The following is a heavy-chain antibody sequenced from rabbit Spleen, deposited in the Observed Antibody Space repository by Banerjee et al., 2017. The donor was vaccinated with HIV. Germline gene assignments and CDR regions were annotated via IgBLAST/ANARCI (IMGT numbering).Heavy chain of an antibody. CDR2: IYGGSIDDT. CDR1: GFDFSNYG. V-gene: IGHV1S45*01. CDR3: AKDTGTSFSTYGMDL. D-gene: IGHD8-1*01. Sequence: EQLEESGGGLVQPGGSLKLSCKASGFDFSNYGVTWVRQAPGKGLEWIACIYGGSIDDTYYASWAKGRFTISKTSSTTVTLQMTSLTVADTATYFCAKDTGTSFSTYGMDLWGPGTLVTVS. J-gene: IGHJ6*01.